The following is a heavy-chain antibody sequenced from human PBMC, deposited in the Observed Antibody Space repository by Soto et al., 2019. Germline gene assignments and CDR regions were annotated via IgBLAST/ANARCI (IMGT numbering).Heavy chain of an antibody. V-gene: IGHV4-34*01. J-gene: IGHJ4*02. CDR3: ARGEYSDGYDY. D-gene: IGHD5-18*01. CDR1: GGSFSGYY. CDR2: INHSGST. Sequence: QVQLQQWGAGLLKPSETLSLTCAVYGGSFSGYYWSWIRQPPGKGLEWIGEINHSGSTNYNPSLKSRVTISVDTSKNQFSRKLSSVTAADTAVYYCARGEYSDGYDYWGQGTLVTVSS.